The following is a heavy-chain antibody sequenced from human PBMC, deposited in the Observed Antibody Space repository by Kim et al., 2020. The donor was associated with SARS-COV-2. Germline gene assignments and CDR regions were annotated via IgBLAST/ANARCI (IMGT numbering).Heavy chain of an antibody. CDR3: ARQGWARLKGGLWLGELFNYYGMDV. J-gene: IGHJ6*02. V-gene: IGHV5-10-1*01. D-gene: IGHD3-10*01. CDR2: IDPSDSYT. Sequence: GESLKISCKGSGYSFTSYWISWVRQMPGKGLEWMGRIDPSDSYTNYSPSFQGHVTISADKSISPAYLQWSSLKASDTAMYYCARQGWARLKGGLWLGELFNYYGMDVWGQGTTVTVSS. CDR1: GYSFTSYW.